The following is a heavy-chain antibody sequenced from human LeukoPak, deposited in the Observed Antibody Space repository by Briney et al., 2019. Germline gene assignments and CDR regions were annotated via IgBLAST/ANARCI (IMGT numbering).Heavy chain of an antibody. CDR1: GFTVSSNY. Sequence: PGGSLRLSCAASGFTVSSNYMSWVRQAPGKELEWVSVIYSGGSTYYADSVKGRFTISRDNSKNTLYLQMNSLRAEDTAVYYCAGDGEWELPPAFDIWGQGTMVTVSS. CDR2: IYSGGST. V-gene: IGHV3-66*02. J-gene: IGHJ3*02. D-gene: IGHD1-26*01. CDR3: AGDGEWELPPAFDI.